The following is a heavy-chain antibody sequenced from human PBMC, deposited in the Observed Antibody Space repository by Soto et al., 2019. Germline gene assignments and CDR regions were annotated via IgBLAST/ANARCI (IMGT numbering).Heavy chain of an antibody. CDR2: ITWNSVST. CDR1: GFSFDDFA. D-gene: IGHD3-3*01. V-gene: IGHV3-9*01. J-gene: IGHJ5*02. CDR3: AKERVRFLDA. Sequence: QLVESGGGLVQPGGSLRLSCVESGFSFDDFAMHWVRQAPGKGLEWISGITWNSVSTDYANSVKGRFTVSRDNAKNSLYLQMSSLTTEDTALYFCAKERVRFLDAWGQGTLVTVSS.